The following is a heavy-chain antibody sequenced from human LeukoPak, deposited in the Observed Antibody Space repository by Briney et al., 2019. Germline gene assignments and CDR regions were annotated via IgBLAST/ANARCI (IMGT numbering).Heavy chain of an antibody. Sequence: QTGGSLRLSCAASGFTFSSYGMSWVRQAPGKGLEWVSAISGSGDITYFADSVQGRFTVSRDSSKSTVYLQMNSLRAEDTAVYYCAKDRIYGSGSPDHYMDVWGKGTTVTVSS. CDR3: AKDRIYGSGSPDHYMDV. CDR2: ISGSGDIT. D-gene: IGHD3-10*01. CDR1: GFTFSSYG. V-gene: IGHV3-23*01. J-gene: IGHJ6*03.